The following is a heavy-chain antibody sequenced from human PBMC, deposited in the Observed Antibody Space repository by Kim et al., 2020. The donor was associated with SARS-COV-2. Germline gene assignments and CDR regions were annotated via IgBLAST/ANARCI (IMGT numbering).Heavy chain of an antibody. CDR3: ARPLAARVLEPPFDY. Sequence: GGSLRLSCAASGFTFSSYSMNWVRQAPGKGLEWVSSISSSSSYIYYADSVKGRFTISRDNAKNSLYLQMNSLRAEDTAVYYCARPLAARVLEPPFDYWGQGTLVTVSS. J-gene: IGHJ4*02. D-gene: IGHD6-6*01. CDR1: GFTFSSYS. CDR2: ISSSSSYI. V-gene: IGHV3-21*01.